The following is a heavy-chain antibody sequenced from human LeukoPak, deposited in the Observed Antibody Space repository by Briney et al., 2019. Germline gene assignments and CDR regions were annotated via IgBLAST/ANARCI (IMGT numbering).Heavy chain of an antibody. V-gene: IGHV3-30-3*01. CDR2: ISYDGSNK. D-gene: IGHD3-3*01. Sequence: AGGSLRLSCAASGFTFSSYAMHWVRQAPGKGLEWVAVISYDGSNKYYADSVKGRFTISRDNSKNTLYLQMNSLRAEDTAVYYCARDPTIFGVVGIDYWGQGTLVTVSS. CDR1: GFTFSSYA. J-gene: IGHJ4*02. CDR3: ARDPTIFGVVGIDY.